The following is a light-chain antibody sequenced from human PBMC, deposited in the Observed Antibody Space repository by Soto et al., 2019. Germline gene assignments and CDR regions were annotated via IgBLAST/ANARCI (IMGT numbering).Light chain of an antibody. V-gene: IGLV1-40*01. CDR1: SSNIGAGYD. CDR2: GNF. J-gene: IGLJ2*01. CDR3: QSYDSSPSVV. Sequence: QSVLTQPPSVSGAPGQRVTISCTGSSSNIGAGYDVHWYQQLPGTAPKLLIYGNFNRPSGVPDRFSGSRSGTSASLAITGLQAEDEADYYCQSYDSSPSVVFGGGTKLTVL.